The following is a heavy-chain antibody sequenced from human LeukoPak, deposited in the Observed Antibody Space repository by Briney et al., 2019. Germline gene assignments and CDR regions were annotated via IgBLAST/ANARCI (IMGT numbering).Heavy chain of an antibody. CDR1: GFTFSNAW. J-gene: IGHJ3*01. CDR2: IDQGGSTK. D-gene: IGHD1-26*01. CDR3: VRDKGGRSGAIYYDAFDV. Sequence: GGSLRLSCAASGFTFSNAWMIWVRQAPGKGLEWVANIDQGGSTKYYVDSLKGRFTISRDNAKNSLYLQMNSLRAEDTAVYYCVRDKGGRSGAIYYDAFDVWGQGTMVTVSS. V-gene: IGHV3-7*01.